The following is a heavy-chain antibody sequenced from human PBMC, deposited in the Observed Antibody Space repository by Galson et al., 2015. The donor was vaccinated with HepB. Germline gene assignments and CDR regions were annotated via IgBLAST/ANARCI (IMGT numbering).Heavy chain of an antibody. CDR1: GFRFADHA. Sequence: SLRLSCATSGFRFADHAMHWVRQVPGKGLEWVSGISWNSGGTGYADSVKGRFTISRDNSKNTLYLQMNSLRAEDTALYYCAKDPYLYSALAGTMAGFDYWGQGTLVTVSS. J-gene: IGHJ4*02. CDR2: ISWNSGGT. D-gene: IGHD6-19*01. V-gene: IGHV3-9*01. CDR3: AKDPYLYSALAGTMAGFDY.